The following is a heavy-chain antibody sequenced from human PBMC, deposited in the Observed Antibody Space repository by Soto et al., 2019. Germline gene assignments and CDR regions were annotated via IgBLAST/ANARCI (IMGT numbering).Heavy chain of an antibody. J-gene: IGHJ4*02. CDR3: ARGHLGITTTGTWYDFDY. D-gene: IGHD2-15*01. V-gene: IGHV4-59*01. Sequence: SETLALTCTDSGDSISSYYWTWIRQPPGKGLEYIGYIYYSGRTYYNPSLKSRVTISVDTSKNQFSLKLSSVTAADTAVYYCARGHLGITTTGTWYDFDYWGQGTLVTVSS. CDR2: IYYSGRT. CDR1: GDSISSYY.